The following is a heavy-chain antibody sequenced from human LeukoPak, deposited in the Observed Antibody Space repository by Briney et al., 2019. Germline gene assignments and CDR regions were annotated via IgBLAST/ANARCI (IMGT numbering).Heavy chain of an antibody. V-gene: IGHV3-30*01. Sequence: RSLRLSCAVSGFTFSSYAVHWVRQAPGKGLEWVAVISYDGSNKYYADSVKGRFTISRDNSKNTLYLQMNSLRAEDTAVYYCARDHSRSSSSDYFYYWGQGTLVTVSS. D-gene: IGHD6-6*01. CDR3: ARDHSRSSSSDYFYY. CDR1: GFTFSSYA. J-gene: IGHJ4*02. CDR2: ISYDGSNK.